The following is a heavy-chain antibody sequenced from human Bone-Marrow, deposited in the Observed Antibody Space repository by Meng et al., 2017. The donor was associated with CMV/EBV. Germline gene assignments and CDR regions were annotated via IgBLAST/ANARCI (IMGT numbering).Heavy chain of an antibody. Sequence: ASVKVSCKASGYTFTSYYMHWVRQAPGQGLEWMGIISPSSGITNYAQKFQGRLTMTGDTSTSTVYMELSSLTSEDTAVYYCARGSESRNGYYPSYGMDVWGQGTTVTVAS. D-gene: IGHD3-3*01. CDR3: ARGSESRNGYYPSYGMDV. V-gene: IGHV1-46*01. CDR1: GYTFTSYY. CDR2: ISPSSGIT. J-gene: IGHJ6*02.